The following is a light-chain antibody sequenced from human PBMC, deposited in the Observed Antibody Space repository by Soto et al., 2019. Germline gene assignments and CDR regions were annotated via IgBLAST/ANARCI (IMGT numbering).Light chain of an antibody. CDR3: CSYTSSSTYV. J-gene: IGLJ1*01. Sequence: QSALTQPASVSGSPGQSITIPCTGTSSDVGAYNYVSWFQQHPGKAPKLMIYDVTNRPSGVSNRFSGSKSGNTASLTISGLQAEDEADYYCCSYTSSSTYVFGTGTKVTVL. CDR2: DVT. CDR1: SSDVGAYNY. V-gene: IGLV2-14*01.